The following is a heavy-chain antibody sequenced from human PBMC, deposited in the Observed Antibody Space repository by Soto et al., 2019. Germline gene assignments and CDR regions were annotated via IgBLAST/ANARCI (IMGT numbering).Heavy chain of an antibody. V-gene: IGHV3-30*18. J-gene: IGHJ5*02. CDR1: GFTFSTYG. D-gene: IGHD4-17*01. Sequence: QVQVVESGGGVVQPGRSLRLSCAASGFTFSTYGMHWVRQAPGKGLEWVAVISYDGSNKYYADSVKGRFTISRDNSKNTLYLQMNSLRAEDTAVFYWAKEHLPYTVTTPGSWGQGTLVTVSS. CDR2: ISYDGSNK. CDR3: AKEHLPYTVTTPGS.